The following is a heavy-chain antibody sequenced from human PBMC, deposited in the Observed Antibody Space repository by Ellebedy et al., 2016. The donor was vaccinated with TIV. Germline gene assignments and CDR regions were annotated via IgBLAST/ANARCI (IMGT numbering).Heavy chain of an antibody. CDR1: GVSISDYY. V-gene: IGHV4-59*01. D-gene: IGHD3/OR15-3a*01. J-gene: IGHJ2*01. CDR3: ARNLLIFTFDKCYFDL. Sequence: SETLSLTCTVSGVSISDYYWSWLRQPPGKGLEWIGYFYYSGSTNYNPSLKSRVTISLDTSKNQFSLNMLSVTAADTAVYYCARNLLIFTFDKCYFDLWGRGTLVTVSS. CDR2: FYYSGST.